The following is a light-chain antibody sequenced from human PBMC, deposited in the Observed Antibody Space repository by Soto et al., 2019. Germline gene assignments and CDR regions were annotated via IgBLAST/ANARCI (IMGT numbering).Light chain of an antibody. J-gene: IGKJ4*01. CDR2: DAS. V-gene: IGKV3-11*01. CDR3: PQRSNWPLT. CDR1: QSVSSY. Sequence: EIVLTQSPAPLSVSPGDRATLSCRASQSVSSYVAWYQQTPVQATRLLIYDASNRATGSRARFSGGGSGTDFTLTISSLAPEEFAVYYCPQRSNWPLTVGGGTKVEIK.